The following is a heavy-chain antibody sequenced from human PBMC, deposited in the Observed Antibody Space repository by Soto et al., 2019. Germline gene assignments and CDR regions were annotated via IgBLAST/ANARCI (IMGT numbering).Heavy chain of an antibody. CDR2: INTKTGNP. CDR3: ERQVAVNSASFDY. J-gene: IGHJ4*02. D-gene: IGHD5-12*01. V-gene: IGHV7-4-1*01. CDR1: GYTFTRNP. Sequence: QVQLVQSGSDLKKPGTSVKVSCKASGYTFTRNPINWVRQAPGQGLEWMGWINTKTGNPTYARDFTGRFVFSLDTSVSTKYLQIYSLRPEDNAVYFCERQVAVNSASFDYWGQGTLINVSS.